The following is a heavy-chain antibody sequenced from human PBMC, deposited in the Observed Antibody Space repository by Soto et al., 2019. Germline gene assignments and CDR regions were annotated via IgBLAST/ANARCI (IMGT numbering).Heavy chain of an antibody. CDR3: ATLPAGIPNWFDP. Sequence: PGGSLRLSCAAPGFTFSSYSMNWVRQAPGKGLEWVSSISSSSSYIYYADSVKGRFTISRDNAKNSLYLQMNSLRAEDTAVYYCATLPAGIPNWFDPWGQGTLVTVSS. V-gene: IGHV3-21*01. J-gene: IGHJ5*02. CDR1: GFTFSSYS. D-gene: IGHD2-21*01. CDR2: ISSSSSYI.